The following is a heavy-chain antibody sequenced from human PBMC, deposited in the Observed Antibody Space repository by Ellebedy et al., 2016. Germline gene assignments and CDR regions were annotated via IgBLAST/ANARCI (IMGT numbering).Heavy chain of an antibody. V-gene: IGHV5-51*01. CDR1: GYSFTSYW. Sequence: GESLKISXKGSGYSFTSYWIGWVRQMPGKGLEWMGIIYPGDSDTRYSPSFQGQVTISADKSISTAYLQWSSLKASDTAMYYCARLNALPIKDYYYGMDVWGQGTTVTVS. J-gene: IGHJ6*02. CDR3: ARLNALPIKDYYYGMDV. CDR2: IYPGDSDT.